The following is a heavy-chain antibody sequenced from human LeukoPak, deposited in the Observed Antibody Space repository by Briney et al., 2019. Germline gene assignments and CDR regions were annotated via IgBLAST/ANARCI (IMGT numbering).Heavy chain of an antibody. CDR1: GFTVSSNY. D-gene: IGHD3-3*01. Sequence: GGSLRLSCAASGFTVSSNYMSWVRQAPGKGLEWVSVIYSGGSTYYADSVKGRFTISRDNSKNTLYLQMNSLRAEDTAVYYCAKLLRFLEPLGWGQGTLVTVSS. CDR3: AKLLRFLEPLG. V-gene: IGHV3-53*01. J-gene: IGHJ4*02. CDR2: IYSGGST.